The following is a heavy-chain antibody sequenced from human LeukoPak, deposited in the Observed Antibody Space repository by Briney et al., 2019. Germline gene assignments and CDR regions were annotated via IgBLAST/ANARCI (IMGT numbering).Heavy chain of an antibody. CDR3: HGSGWYRGY. CDR2: INPNSGGT. D-gene: IGHD6-19*01. CDR1: GYTFTGYY. Sequence: RGASVKVFCKASGYTFTGYYMHWVRQAPGQGLEWMGWINPNSGGTNYAQKFQGRVTMTRDTSISTAYMELSSLRSDDTAVYYCHGSGWYRGYWGQGTLVTVSS. V-gene: IGHV1-2*02. J-gene: IGHJ4*02.